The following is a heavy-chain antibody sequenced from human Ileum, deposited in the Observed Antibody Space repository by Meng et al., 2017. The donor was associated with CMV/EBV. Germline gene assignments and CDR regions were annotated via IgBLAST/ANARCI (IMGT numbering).Heavy chain of an antibody. CDR1: GDSISSSY. CDR2: IYYSGST. Sequence: GSLRLSCTVSGDSISSSYWSWIRQPPGKGLEWIGYIYYSGSTNYNPSLKSRVSISVDTSKNQFSLNLYSVTAADTAVYYCAQGEDSSGFNYFDYWCQGTLVTVSS. V-gene: IGHV4-59*01. CDR3: AQGEDSSGFNYFDY. D-gene: IGHD3-22*01. J-gene: IGHJ4*02.